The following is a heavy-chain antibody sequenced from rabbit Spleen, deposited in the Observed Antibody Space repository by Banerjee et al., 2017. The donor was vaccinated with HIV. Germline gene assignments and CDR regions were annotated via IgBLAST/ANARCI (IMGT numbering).Heavy chain of an antibody. D-gene: IGHD2-1*01. J-gene: IGHJ4*01. CDR3: VRDLGYDDYSEKGYFNL. V-gene: IGHV1S47*01. Sequence: QEQLVESGGGLVTPGGSLTLTCKASGFDFSSYGVSWVRQAPGKGLEWIGYIDPIFGRTYYASWVNGRFTISSHNAQNTLYLQLNSLTAADTATYFCVRDLGYDDYSEKGYFNLWGPGTLVTVS. CDR2: IDPIFGRT. CDR1: GFDFSSYG.